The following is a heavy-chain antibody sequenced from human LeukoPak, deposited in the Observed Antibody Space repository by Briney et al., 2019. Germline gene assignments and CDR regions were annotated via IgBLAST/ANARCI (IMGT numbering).Heavy chain of an antibody. CDR2: IYYTGRT. Sequence: PSETLSLTCSVSGGSISSSAYHWSWFRQHPGKGLEWIGYIYYTGRTNYNPSLKSRVTISVDTSKNQFSLKLSSVTAADTAVYYCARGGRLFLPYWGQGTLVTVSS. CDR1: GGSISSSAYH. D-gene: IGHD3-22*01. V-gene: IGHV4-31*03. J-gene: IGHJ4*02. CDR3: ARGGRLFLPY.